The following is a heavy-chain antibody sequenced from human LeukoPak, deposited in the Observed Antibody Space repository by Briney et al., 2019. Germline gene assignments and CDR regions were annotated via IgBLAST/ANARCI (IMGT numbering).Heavy chain of an antibody. CDR2: IYPGDSDT. J-gene: IGHJ4*02. CDR1: GYSFTSYW. V-gene: IGHV5-51*01. CDR3: ARLGYSYDDYFDY. Sequence: ESLKIFCKGSGYSFTSYWIGWVRQMPGKGLEWMGIIYPGDSDTRYSPSFQGRVTISADKSISTAYLQWSSLKASDTAMYYCARLGYSYDDYFDYWGQGTLVTVS. D-gene: IGHD5-18*01.